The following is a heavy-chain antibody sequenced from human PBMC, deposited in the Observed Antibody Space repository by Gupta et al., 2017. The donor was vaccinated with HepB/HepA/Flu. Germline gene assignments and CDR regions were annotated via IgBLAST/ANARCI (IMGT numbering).Heavy chain of an antibody. J-gene: IGHJ5*02. Sequence: EVQLVESGGGLVQPGGSLRPSGAASGFTFNSYDMHWVRQAIGKGLEWVSGIDIAGDTYYAESVKGRFTISRENAKNSLYLQMDSLKTGDTAVYYCARGRVRGFDPWGQVTLVTVSS. CDR3: ARGRVRGFDP. CDR2: IDIAGDT. CDR1: GFTFNSYD. V-gene: IGHV3-13*01.